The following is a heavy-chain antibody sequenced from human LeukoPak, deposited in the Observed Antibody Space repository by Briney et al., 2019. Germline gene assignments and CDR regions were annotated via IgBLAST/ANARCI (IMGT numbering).Heavy chain of an antibody. CDR1: GGSISTYY. D-gene: IGHD4/OR15-4a*01. J-gene: IGHJ4*02. CDR2: ISYSGNT. CDR3: AADYGDPDTLDY. Sequence: SETPSLTCTVSGGSISTYYWSWIRQPPGKGLEWIGYISYSGNTNYNPSLKSRVSLSVDTSKTQFSLRLSSVTAADTAVYYCAADYGDPDTLDYWGQGTHVTVSS. V-gene: IGHV4-59*01.